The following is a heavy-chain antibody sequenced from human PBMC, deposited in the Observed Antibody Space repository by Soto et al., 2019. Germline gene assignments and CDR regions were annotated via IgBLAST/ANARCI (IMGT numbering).Heavy chain of an antibody. V-gene: IGHV4-34*01. Sequence: SETLSLTCAVYGGSFSGYYWSWIRQPPGKGLEWIGEINHSGSTNYNPSLKSRVTVSVDTSKNQFSLKLSSVTAADTAVYYCARGPLYYDFRSGYRGDLGYYGMDVWGQGTTVTVSS. D-gene: IGHD3-3*01. J-gene: IGHJ6*02. CDR2: INHSGST. CDR3: ARGPLYYDFRSGYRGDLGYYGMDV. CDR1: GGSFSGYY.